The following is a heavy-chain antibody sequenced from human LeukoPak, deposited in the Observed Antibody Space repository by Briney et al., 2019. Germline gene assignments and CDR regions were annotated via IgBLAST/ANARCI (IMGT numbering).Heavy chain of an antibody. D-gene: IGHD2-2*01. CDR3: ARVGRVVPAAYAFDI. V-gene: IGHV1-18*01. Sequence: GASVKVSCKASGYTFTSYGISWVRQAPGQGLEWMGWISAYNGNTNYAQKLQGRVTMTTDTSTSTAYMELRSLRSDDTAVYYCARVGRVVPAAYAFDIWGQGTMVTVSS. CDR2: ISAYNGNT. J-gene: IGHJ3*02. CDR1: GYTFTSYG.